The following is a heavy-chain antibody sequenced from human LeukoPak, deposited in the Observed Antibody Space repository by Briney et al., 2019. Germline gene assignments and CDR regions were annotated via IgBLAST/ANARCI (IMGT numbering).Heavy chain of an antibody. Sequence: SETLSLTCTVSGGSISSYYWSWIRQPPGKGLEWIGYIYYSGSTNYNPSLKSRVTISVDTSKNQFSLKLSSVTAADTAAYYCARHGDYGGNRGYFDYWGQGTLVTVSS. CDR1: GGSISSYY. V-gene: IGHV4-59*08. J-gene: IGHJ4*02. CDR2: IYYSGST. D-gene: IGHD4-23*01. CDR3: ARHGDYGGNRGYFDY.